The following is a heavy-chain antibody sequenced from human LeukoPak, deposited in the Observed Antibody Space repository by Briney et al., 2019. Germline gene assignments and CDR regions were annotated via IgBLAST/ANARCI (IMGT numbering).Heavy chain of an antibody. D-gene: IGHD2-2*01. CDR2: INSDGSST. CDR3: ARANIVVVPVYDY. Sequence: GGSLRLSCAASGFTFSSYWMHWVRQAPGKGLVWVSRINSDGSSTSYADSVKGRFTISRDDAKNTLYLQMNSLRAEDTAVYYCARANIVVVPVYDYWGQGTLVTVSS. CDR1: GFTFSSYW. V-gene: IGHV3-74*01. J-gene: IGHJ4*02.